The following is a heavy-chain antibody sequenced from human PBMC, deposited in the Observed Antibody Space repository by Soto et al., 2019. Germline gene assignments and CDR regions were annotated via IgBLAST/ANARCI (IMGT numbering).Heavy chain of an antibody. CDR1: GGSISTYY. D-gene: IGHD3-10*01. Sequence: SETLSLTCTVSGGSISTYYWSWIRQPPGKGLEWIGYIYYSGSTYYNPSLKSRVTISVDTSKNQFSLKLSSVTAADTAVYYCARDGGCTMVRERGYYYGMDVWGQGTTVTVSS. CDR2: IYYSGST. J-gene: IGHJ6*02. CDR3: ARDGGCTMVRERGYYYGMDV. V-gene: IGHV4-59*12.